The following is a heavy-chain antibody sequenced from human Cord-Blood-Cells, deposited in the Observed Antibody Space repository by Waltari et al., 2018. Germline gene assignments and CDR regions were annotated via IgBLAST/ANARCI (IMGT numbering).Heavy chain of an antibody. J-gene: IGHJ3*02. CDR1: GGSFSGYY. D-gene: IGHD1-26*01. CDR2: INHSGST. V-gene: IGHV4-34*01. CDR3: ARGRWELLFDAFDI. Sequence: QVQLQQWGAGLLKPSETLSLTCAVYGGSFSGYYWSWIRQPPGKGLEWIGEINHSGSTNYNPSLKSRGTISVDTSKNQFSLKLSSVTAADTAVYYCARGRWELLFDAFDIWGQGTMVTVSS.